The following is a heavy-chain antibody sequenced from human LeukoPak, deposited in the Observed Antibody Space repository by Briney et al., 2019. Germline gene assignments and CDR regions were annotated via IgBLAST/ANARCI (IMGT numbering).Heavy chain of an antibody. Sequence: GESLRLSCAASGFTFSSYAMRWDRQAPGKGLEWVSAISGSGGSTYYADSVKGRFTISRDNSKNTLYLQMNSLRAEDTAVYYCAKRVRYSSSWYYFDYWGQGTLVTVSS. CDR1: GFTFSSYA. V-gene: IGHV3-23*01. J-gene: IGHJ4*02. D-gene: IGHD6-13*01. CDR2: ISGSGGST. CDR3: AKRVRYSSSWYYFDY.